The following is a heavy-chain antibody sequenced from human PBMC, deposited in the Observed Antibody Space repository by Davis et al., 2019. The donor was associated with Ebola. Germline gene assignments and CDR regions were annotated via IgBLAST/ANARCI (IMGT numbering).Heavy chain of an antibody. Sequence: MPGGSLRLSCTVSGGSISSYYWSWIRQPPGKGLEWIGYIYYSGSTNYNPSLKSRVTISVDTSKNQFSLKLSSVTAADTAVYYCARDTGAVAGTDDAFDIWGQGTMVTVSS. J-gene: IGHJ3*02. CDR3: ARDTGAVAGTDDAFDI. CDR1: GGSISSYY. D-gene: IGHD6-19*01. V-gene: IGHV4-59*01. CDR2: IYYSGST.